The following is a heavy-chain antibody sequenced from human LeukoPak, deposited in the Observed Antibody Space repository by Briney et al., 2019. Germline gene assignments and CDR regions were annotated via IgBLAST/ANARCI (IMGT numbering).Heavy chain of an antibody. D-gene: IGHD3-22*01. CDR3: ARAFNNGYYFPFDF. Sequence: SSETLSLTCTVSGGSMNTYYWSWMRQPPGKGLEWIGYIYYSGNTYYNPSLQSRVTISVDTSKNQFSLKLSSVTTADTAVYFCARAFNNGYYFPFDFSGQGTLVTVSS. CDR1: GGSMNTYY. J-gene: IGHJ4*02. V-gene: IGHV4-59*01. CDR2: IYYSGNT.